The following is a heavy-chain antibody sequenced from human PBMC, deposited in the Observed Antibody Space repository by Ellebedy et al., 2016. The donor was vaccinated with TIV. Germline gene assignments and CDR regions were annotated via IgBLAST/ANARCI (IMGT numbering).Heavy chain of an antibody. J-gene: IGHJ4*02. V-gene: IGHV3-30*02. CDR2: IRYDGSNK. CDR1: GFTFSSYG. Sequence: GESLKISCAASGFTFSSYGMHWVRQAPGKGLEWVAFIRYDGSNKYYADSVKGRFTVSRDNAKNTLYLQMISLRAEDTGVYYCVRVEGEFWGQGTLVTVSS. D-gene: IGHD3-10*01. CDR3: VRVEGEF.